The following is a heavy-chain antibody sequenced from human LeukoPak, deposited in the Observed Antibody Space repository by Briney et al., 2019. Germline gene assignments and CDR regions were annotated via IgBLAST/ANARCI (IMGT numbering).Heavy chain of an antibody. CDR2: IKQDGNER. CDR1: GFRFNTFW. J-gene: IGHJ4*02. D-gene: IGHD4/OR15-4a*01. CDR3: ARDTLGEGEDANYAVYYFDY. V-gene: IGHV3-7*01. Sequence: GGSLRLSCAASGFRFNTFWMSWVRQAPGKGLEWVANIKQDGNERYYADSVKGRFTISRDNGKNSLDLQMNSLRADDTAFYYCARDTLGEGEDANYAVYYFDYWGQGTVVTVSS.